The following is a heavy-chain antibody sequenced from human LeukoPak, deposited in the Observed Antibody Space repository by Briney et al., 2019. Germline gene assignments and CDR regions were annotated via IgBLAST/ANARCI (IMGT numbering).Heavy chain of an antibody. Sequence: ASVKVSCKASGGTSSSYAISWVRQAPGQGLEWMGRIIPILGIANYAQKFQGRVTITADKSTSTAYMELSSLRSEDTAVYYCVRTPYSSSSWFDYWGQGTLVTVSS. CDR3: VRTPYSSSSWFDY. J-gene: IGHJ4*02. V-gene: IGHV1-69*04. CDR1: GGTSSSYA. CDR2: IIPILGIA. D-gene: IGHD6-6*01.